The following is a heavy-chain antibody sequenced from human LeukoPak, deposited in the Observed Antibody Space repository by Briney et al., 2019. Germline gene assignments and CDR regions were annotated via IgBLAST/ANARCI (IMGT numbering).Heavy chain of an antibody. CDR1: GGSISDYY. CDR3: ARADDYLWGTYYFDY. Sequence: SETLSLTCTVSGGSISDYYWSWIRQPPGKGLEWIASVSYSRTTYYNPSLESRVTVSIDRSKNQFSLKLTSVTAADTAVYYCARADDYLWGTYYFDYWGQGTLVTVSS. CDR2: VSYSRTT. D-gene: IGHD3-16*01. J-gene: IGHJ4*02. V-gene: IGHV4-39*07.